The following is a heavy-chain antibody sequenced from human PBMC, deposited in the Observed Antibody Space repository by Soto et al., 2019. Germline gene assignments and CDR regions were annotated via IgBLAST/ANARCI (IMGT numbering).Heavy chain of an antibody. Sequence: CKASGYTFTSYYMHWVRQAPGQGLEWMGIINPSGGSTSYAQKFQGRVTMTRDTSTSTVYMELSSLRSEDTAVYYCARDPTMIVVVPILRSYYGMDVWGQGTTVTVSS. CDR2: INPSGGST. D-gene: IGHD3-22*01. CDR3: ARDPTMIVVVPILRSYYGMDV. J-gene: IGHJ6*02. V-gene: IGHV1-46*01. CDR1: GYTFTSYY.